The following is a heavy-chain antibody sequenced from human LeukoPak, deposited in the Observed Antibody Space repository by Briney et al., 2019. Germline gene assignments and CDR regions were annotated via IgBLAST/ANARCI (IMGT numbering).Heavy chain of an antibody. Sequence: GGSLRLSCAASGFTFGNSWMTWVRQAPGKGLEWVASIKQDGSETYYLDSVKGRFTISKDNAKNSLYLQMNSLRAEDTALYHCARNNGMDVWGQGTTVIVSS. J-gene: IGHJ6*02. CDR3: ARNNGMDV. V-gene: IGHV3-7*03. CDR1: GFTFGNSW. CDR2: IKQDGSET.